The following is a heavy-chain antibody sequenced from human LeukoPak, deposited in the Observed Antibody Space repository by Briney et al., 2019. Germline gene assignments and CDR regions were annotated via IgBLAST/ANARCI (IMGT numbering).Heavy chain of an antibody. CDR1: GFTFNTYG. CDR2: ISYDGGNK. V-gene: IGHV3-30*19. J-gene: IGHJ4*02. CDR3: AKTAYYDFWSGYYLDY. D-gene: IGHD3-3*01. Sequence: GGSLRLSCAASGFTFNTYGMNWVRQAPGKGLEWVAFISYDGGNKYDADSVKGRFTISRDNSKNTLYLQMNSLRAEDTAVYYCAKTAYYDFWSGYYLDYWGQGTLVTVSS.